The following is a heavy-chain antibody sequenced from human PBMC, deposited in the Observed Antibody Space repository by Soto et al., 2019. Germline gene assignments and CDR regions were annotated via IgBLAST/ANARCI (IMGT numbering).Heavy chain of an antibody. CDR3: GRVKEAATSPSDFDV. CDR2: VDSTGGT. V-gene: IGHV4-39*02. CDR1: GTSIKNSNYF. Sequence: WETLSLTCAVSGTSIKNSNYFWGWIRQPPGKGLKFVGSVDSTGGTYYNPALKNRITVSAHTSQNQFTLRLNTVTAADSAVYYCGRVKEAATSPSDFDVWGQGTLVTVSS. D-gene: IGHD2-15*01. J-gene: IGHJ5*02.